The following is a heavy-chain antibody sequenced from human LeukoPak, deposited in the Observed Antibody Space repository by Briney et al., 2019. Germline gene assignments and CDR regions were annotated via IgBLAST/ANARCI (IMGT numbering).Heavy chain of an antibody. CDR3: ARQPTYDFWSGSKGWFDP. Sequence: KPSETLSLTCTVSGGSISSYYWSWIRQPPGKGLEWIGYIYYSGSTNYNPSLKSRVTISVDTSKNQFSLKLSSVTAADTAVYYCARQPTYDFWSGSKGWFDPWGQGTLVTVSS. V-gene: IGHV4-59*08. J-gene: IGHJ5*02. CDR2: IYYSGST. D-gene: IGHD3-3*01. CDR1: GGSISSYY.